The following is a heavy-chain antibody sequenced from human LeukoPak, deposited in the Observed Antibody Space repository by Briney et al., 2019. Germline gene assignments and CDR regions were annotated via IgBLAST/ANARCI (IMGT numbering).Heavy chain of an antibody. CDR3: ARDGARDYYYYYMDV. V-gene: IGHV4-59*01. CDR2: IGYGDRT. J-gene: IGHJ6*03. CDR1: AGSLSRDF. D-gene: IGHD4-17*01. Sequence: PSETLSLTCTVSAGSLSRDFWTWIRQPPGKGLEWIGYIGYGDRTHYNASLKSRVTISADTFKNQLSLDLSSMTAADTAVYYCARDGARDYYYYYMDVWGKGTTVTVSS.